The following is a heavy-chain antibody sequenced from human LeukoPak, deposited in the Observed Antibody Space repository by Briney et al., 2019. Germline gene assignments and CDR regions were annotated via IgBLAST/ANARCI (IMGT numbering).Heavy chain of an antibody. CDR1: GFTFSDYY. CDR2: ISSSGSTI. J-gene: IGHJ4*02. D-gene: IGHD2-15*01. V-gene: IGHV3-11*01. Sequence: PGGSLRLSCAASGFTFSDYYMSWIRQAPGKGLEWVSYISSSGSTIYYADPVKGRFTISRDNAKNSLYLQMNSLRAEDTAVYYCAKSSVVVVAAIPDYWGQGTLVTVSS. CDR3: AKSSVVVVAAIPDY.